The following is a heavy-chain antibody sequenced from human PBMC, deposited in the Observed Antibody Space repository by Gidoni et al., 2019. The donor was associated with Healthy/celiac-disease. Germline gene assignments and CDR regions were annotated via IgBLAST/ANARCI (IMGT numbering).Heavy chain of an antibody. D-gene: IGHD6-19*01. CDR3: AKDLGPLYSSGWYREDY. Sequence: EVQLLESGGGLVQPGGSLRLSCAASGFTFSSYAMSWVRQAPGKGLEWVSAIRGSGGSTYYADSVKGRFTISRDNSKNTLYLQMNSLRAEDTAVYYCAKDLGPLYSSGWYREDYWGQGTLVTVSS. CDR2: IRGSGGST. V-gene: IGHV3-23*01. J-gene: IGHJ4*02. CDR1: GFTFSSYA.